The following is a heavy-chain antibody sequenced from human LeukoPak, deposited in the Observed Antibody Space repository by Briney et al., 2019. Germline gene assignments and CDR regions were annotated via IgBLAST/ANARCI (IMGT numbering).Heavy chain of an antibody. Sequence: GESLKISCKGSGYSFPNYWIGWVRQMPGKGLEWMGIIYPGDSHTRYSPSFQDQVTISVDKSISTAYLQWSSMKASDTAMYYCARGPYAYTSSATLGSYNWFDPWGQGSLVTVSS. V-gene: IGHV5-51*01. CDR2: IYPGDSHT. D-gene: IGHD2-2*02. J-gene: IGHJ5*02. CDR1: GYSFPNYW. CDR3: ARGPYAYTSSATLGSYNWFDP.